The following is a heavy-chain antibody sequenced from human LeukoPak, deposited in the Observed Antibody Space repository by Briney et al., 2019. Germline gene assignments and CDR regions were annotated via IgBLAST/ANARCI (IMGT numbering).Heavy chain of an antibody. CDR3: ARENYDILTGYYLDWDY. J-gene: IGHJ4*02. Sequence: PSETLSLTCAVSGYSISSGYYWGWIRQPPGKGLEWIGSIYHSGSTYYNPSLKSRVTISVDTSKNQFSLKLSSVTAADTAVYYCARENYDILTGYYLDWDYWGREPWSPSPQ. V-gene: IGHV4-38-2*02. CDR1: GYSISSGYY. D-gene: IGHD3-9*01. CDR2: IYHSGST.